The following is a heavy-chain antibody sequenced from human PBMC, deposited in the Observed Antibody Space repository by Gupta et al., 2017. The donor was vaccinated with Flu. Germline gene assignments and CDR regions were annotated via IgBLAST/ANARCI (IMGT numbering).Heavy chain of an antibody. J-gene: IGHJ4*02. V-gene: IGHV3-48*02. CDR2: IGSGGNT. D-gene: IGHD3-10*01. CDR1: GLTLSGSH. CDR3: ARDRNWAFIG. Sequence: EVQLVESGGGLVQPGGSLRLTCVMSGLTLSGSHMNWIRQAPGKGLEWIAYIGSGGNTDYADSVRGRFTISRDNARDSLFLQMNSLRDEDTALYYCARDRNWAFIGWGQGAKVTVSS.